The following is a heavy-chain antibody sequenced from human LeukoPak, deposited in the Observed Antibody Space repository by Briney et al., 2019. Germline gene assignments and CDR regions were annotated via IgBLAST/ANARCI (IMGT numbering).Heavy chain of an antibody. CDR2: IYYSGST. CDR1: GGSISSYY. Sequence: SETLSLTCTVSGGSISSYYWGWIRQPPGKGLEWIGSIYYSGSTYYNPSLKSRVTISVDTSKNQFSLKLSSVTAADTAVYYCARLKYADIVAKRMLVYFDYWGQGTLVTVSS. V-gene: IGHV4-39*01. J-gene: IGHJ4*02. CDR3: ARLKYADIVAKRMLVYFDY. D-gene: IGHD5-12*01.